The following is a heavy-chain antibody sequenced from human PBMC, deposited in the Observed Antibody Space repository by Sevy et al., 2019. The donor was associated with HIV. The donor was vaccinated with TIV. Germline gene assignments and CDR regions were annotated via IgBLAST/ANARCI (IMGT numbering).Heavy chain of an antibody. CDR1: GGSISSSDYY. CDR2: ISYSGNT. CDR3: ARRLYGDYSDTFDI. J-gene: IGHJ3*02. V-gene: IGHV4-30-4*01. D-gene: IGHD4-17*01. Sequence: SETLSLTYTVPGGSISSSDYYWSWIRQPPGKGLEWIGYISYSGNTYYSPSLKSRVTISGDTSQNQFSLKLSSVTAADTAVYYCARRLYGDYSDTFDIWGQGTVVTVSS.